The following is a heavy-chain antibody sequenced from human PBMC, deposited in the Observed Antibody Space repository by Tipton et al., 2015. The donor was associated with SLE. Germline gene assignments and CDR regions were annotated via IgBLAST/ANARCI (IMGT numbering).Heavy chain of an antibody. D-gene: IGHD4-17*01. Sequence: TPSLTCAVSGGSSSGYYWTWIRQPPGKGPEWIGDINHGGSTNHNPSLKSRVTFSIDASKNQFSLKLSSVSAADTAVYYCARGGARFDGDYWEWGQGTLVTVSS. V-gene: IGHV4-34*01. CDR2: INHGGST. CDR3: ARGGARFDGDYWE. J-gene: IGHJ4*02. CDR1: GGSSSGYY.